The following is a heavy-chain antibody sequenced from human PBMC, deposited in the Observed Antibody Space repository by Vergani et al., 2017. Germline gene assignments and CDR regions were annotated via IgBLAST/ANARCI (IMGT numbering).Heavy chain of an antibody. Sequence: QVHLVESGGGVVQPGRSLRLSCVVSGFTSSYYGMHWVRQAPGKGLEWVAVISYDGTQKYYADSVKGRFTISRDNSKSTLYLQMNSLRAEDTAVYYCARVPRGYCSSTSCRIWGQGTMVTVSS. CDR3: ARVPRGYCSSTSCRI. D-gene: IGHD2-2*01. CDR2: ISYDGTQK. CDR1: GFTSSYYG. V-gene: IGHV3-30*03. J-gene: IGHJ3*02.